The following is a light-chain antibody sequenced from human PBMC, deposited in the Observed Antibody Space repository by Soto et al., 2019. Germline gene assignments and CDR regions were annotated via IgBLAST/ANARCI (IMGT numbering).Light chain of an antibody. CDR2: EDN. V-gene: IGLV6-57*01. CDR1: SGSIASNY. Sequence: NFMLTQPHSVSESPGKTVTISCTRSSGSIASNYVQWYQQRLGSSPTTVIYEDNQRPSGVPDRFSSSIDSSSNSASLTISGLKTEDEADYYCQSYDSSNHVVFGGGTKLTVL. CDR3: QSYDSSNHVV. J-gene: IGLJ2*01.